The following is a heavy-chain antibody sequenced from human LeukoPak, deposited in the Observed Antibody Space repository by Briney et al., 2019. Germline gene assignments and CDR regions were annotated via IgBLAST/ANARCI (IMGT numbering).Heavy chain of an antibody. J-gene: IGHJ4*02. CDR1: GFTFSSYN. Sequence: GGSLRLSCAASGFTFSSYNMNWVRQAPGKGLEWVSYISTSSSYIYYADSVKGRFTISRDNARNSLYLQMNSLRAEDTAVYYCARDHEEYCSGGSCSRFDYWGQGTLVTVSS. V-gene: IGHV3-21*01. CDR3: ARDHEEYCSGGSCSRFDY. D-gene: IGHD2-15*01. CDR2: ISTSSSYI.